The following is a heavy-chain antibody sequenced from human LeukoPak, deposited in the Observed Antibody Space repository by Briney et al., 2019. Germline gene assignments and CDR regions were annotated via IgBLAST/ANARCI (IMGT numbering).Heavy chain of an antibody. Sequence: PGGSLRLSCAASGFTFSKYWMHWVRQVPGKGLVWVSLINGDGSTTNYADFVKGRFTISRDNAKNTLSLQVNSLRAVDTAVYYCATGNYYDSRGYYTFGYWGQGTLVTVSS. CDR1: GFTFSKYW. V-gene: IGHV3-74*01. J-gene: IGHJ1*01. D-gene: IGHD3-22*01. CDR3: ATGNYYDSRGYYTFGY. CDR2: INGDGSTT.